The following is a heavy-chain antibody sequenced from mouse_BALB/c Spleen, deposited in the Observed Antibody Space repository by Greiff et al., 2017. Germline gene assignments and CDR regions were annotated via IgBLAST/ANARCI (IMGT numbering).Heavy chain of an antibody. CDR1: GFTFSSYG. J-gene: IGHJ3*01. Sequence: DVQLQESGGDLVKPGGSLKLSCAASGFTFSSYGMSWVRQTPDKRLEWVATISSGGSYTYYPDSVKGRFTISRDNAKNTLYLQMSSLKSEDTAMYYCARQTTMITSWFAYWGQGTLVTVSA. D-gene: IGHD2-4*01. V-gene: IGHV5-6*01. CDR2: ISSGGSYT. CDR3: ARQTTMITSWFAY.